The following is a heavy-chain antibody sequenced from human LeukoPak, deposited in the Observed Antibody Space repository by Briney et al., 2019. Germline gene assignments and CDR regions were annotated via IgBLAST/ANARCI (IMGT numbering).Heavy chain of an antibody. CDR3: ARGGSSWFNFDY. CDR1: GGSISSYY. D-gene: IGHD6-13*01. J-gene: IGHJ4*02. V-gene: IGHV4-59*01. CDR2: IYYSGST. Sequence: SSETLSLTCTVSGGSISSYYWSWIRQPPGKGLEWIGYIYYSGSTNYNPSLKSRVTISVDTSKNQFSLKLSSVTAADTAVYYCARGGSSWFNFDYWGQGTLVTVSS.